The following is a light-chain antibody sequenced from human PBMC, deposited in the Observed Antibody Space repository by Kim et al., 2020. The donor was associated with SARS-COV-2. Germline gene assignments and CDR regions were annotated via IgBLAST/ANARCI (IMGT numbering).Light chain of an antibody. CDR3: QQYTGSPIT. V-gene: IGKV3-20*01. CDR1: QSVRNGY. Sequence: VLTHSPGTLSLSPGERATLSCRASQSVRNGYLAWYQQKPGQAPRLLIYDASSRATGIPDRFSGSGSGTDFTLTISRLEPEDFAVYYCQQYTGSPITFGQGTRLEIK. CDR2: DAS. J-gene: IGKJ5*01.